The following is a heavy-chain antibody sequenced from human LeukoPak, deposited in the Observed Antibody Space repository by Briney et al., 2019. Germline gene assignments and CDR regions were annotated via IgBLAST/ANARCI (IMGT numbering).Heavy chain of an antibody. V-gene: IGHV3-30*18. D-gene: IGHD1-1*01. J-gene: IGHJ4*02. Sequence: SLLLSSAAAGFAFSSDCICWGRPAPPRGGGWGAVISYDGSNKYYADSVKGRFTIFRDNSKNTLYLQMNSLGAEATAVYYCAKDPHTSGTYYFDYWGQGTLVTVSS. CDR1: GFAFSSDC. CDR2: ISYDGSNK. CDR3: AKDPHTSGTYYFDY.